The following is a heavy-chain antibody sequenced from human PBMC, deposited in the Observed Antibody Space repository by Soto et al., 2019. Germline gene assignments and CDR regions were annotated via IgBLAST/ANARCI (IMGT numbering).Heavy chain of an antibody. CDR3: ARIAATNGLDY. V-gene: IGHV3-23*01. J-gene: IGHJ4*02. CDR1: DFTFSNYA. Sequence: XVCLRLYFTPSDFTFSNYAMSWVRQAPGKGLEWVSSISANGAGTYHADSVKGRFSTSRDNSRNTLYLQMNSLRAEDTAVYYCARIAATNGLDYSGQGTLVTAPQ. CDR2: ISANGAGT. D-gene: IGHD2-8*01.